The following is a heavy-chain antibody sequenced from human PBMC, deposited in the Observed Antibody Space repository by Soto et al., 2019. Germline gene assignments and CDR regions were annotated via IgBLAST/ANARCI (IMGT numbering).Heavy chain of an antibody. Sequence: PGGSLRLSCAASGFTFSSYGMHWVRQAPGKGLEWVAVIWYDGSNKYYADSVKGRFTISRDNSKNTLYLQMNSLRAEDTAVYYCARTAYSGSYLDAFDIWGQGTMVTVS. CDR1: GFTFSSYG. V-gene: IGHV3-33*01. CDR3: ARTAYSGSYLDAFDI. J-gene: IGHJ3*02. CDR2: IWYDGSNK. D-gene: IGHD1-26*01.